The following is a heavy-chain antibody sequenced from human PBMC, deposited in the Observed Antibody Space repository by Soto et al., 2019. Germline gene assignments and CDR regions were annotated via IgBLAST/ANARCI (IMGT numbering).Heavy chain of an antibody. J-gene: IGHJ4*02. CDR1: GFTFSSYG. CDR3: AKEPYDSTGFYYSFHH. D-gene: IGHD3-22*01. V-gene: IGHV3-30*18. Sequence: QVQLVESGGGVVQPGRSLRLSCAASGFTFSSYGMHWVRQAPGNGLEWVAVISSDGSDKNYADSVKGRFSISRDNSRNTLFLQMNSLRPEDTAVFYCAKEPYDSTGFYYSFHHWGQGTLVTVSS. CDR2: ISSDGSDK.